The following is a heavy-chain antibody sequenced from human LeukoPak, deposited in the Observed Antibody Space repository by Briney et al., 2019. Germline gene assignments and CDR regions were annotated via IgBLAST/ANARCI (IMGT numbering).Heavy chain of an antibody. Sequence: GASVKVSCKASGYTFTTYNINWVRQAPGQGLEWMGWINPYTGETKYAQNFQGRVSMTRDTSITTAYMDLSSLTSDDTAVYFCAREGPDRGSQTADYWGQGTLVTVSS. J-gene: IGHJ4*02. CDR3: AREGPDRGSQTADY. CDR2: INPYTGET. CDR1: GYTFTTYN. V-gene: IGHV1-2*02. D-gene: IGHD2-21*02.